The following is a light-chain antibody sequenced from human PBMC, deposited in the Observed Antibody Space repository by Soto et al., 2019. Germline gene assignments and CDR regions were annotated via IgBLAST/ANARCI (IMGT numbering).Light chain of an antibody. CDR1: SSDVGSYTY. Sequence: QSALTQPASVSGSPGQSITISCTGTSSDVGSYTYVSWYQQHPDKAPKLMIYEVSNRPSGVSNRFSGSTSGNTASLTISGLQAEDEADYYCSSYTTSSTLVFGGGTKLTVL. CDR3: SSYTTSSTLV. V-gene: IGLV2-14*01. J-gene: IGLJ2*01. CDR2: EVS.